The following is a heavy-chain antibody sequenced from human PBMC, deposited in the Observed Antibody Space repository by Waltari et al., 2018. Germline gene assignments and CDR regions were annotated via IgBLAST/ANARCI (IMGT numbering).Heavy chain of an antibody. CDR3: AREVFGYRVRRGYFCYGMGG. Sequence: QVQLQESGPGLVKPSETLSITCTVPGGAISSGSFHWNWIRQHPGKGLEWIGSNYHSGMNQYNPSRKSLFSIQVETSRYQSSLKESAVTGADTAVYDGAREVFGYRVRRGYFCYGMGGWGQGTTVTVSS. D-gene: IGHD3-10*02. J-gene: IGHJ6*02. CDR1: GGAISSGSFH. V-gene: IGHV4-31*01. CDR2: NYHSGMN.